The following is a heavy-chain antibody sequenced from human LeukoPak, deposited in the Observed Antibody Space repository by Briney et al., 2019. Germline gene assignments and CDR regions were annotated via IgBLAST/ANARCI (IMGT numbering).Heavy chain of an antibody. CDR2: ISGSGGST. J-gene: IGHJ4*02. D-gene: IGHD3-3*01. CDR3: AKDRRITIFGVVIPTLDY. V-gene: IGHV3-23*01. CDR1: GFTFSSYA. Sequence: SGGSLRLSWAASGFTFSSYAMSWVRQAPGKGLEWVSAISGSGGSTYYADSVKGRFTISRDNSKNTLYLQMNSLRAEDTAVYYCAKDRRITIFGVVIPTLDYWGQGTLVTVSS.